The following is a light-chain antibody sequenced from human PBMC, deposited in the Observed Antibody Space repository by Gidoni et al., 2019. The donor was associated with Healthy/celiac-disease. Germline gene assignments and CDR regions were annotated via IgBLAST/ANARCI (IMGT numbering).Light chain of an antibody. CDR1: QSVSSSY. V-gene: IGKV3-20*01. CDR3: QQYGSSPWT. Sequence: EIVMTQSPGTLSLSPGERVTLSCRASQSVSSSYSAWYQQKYGQTPRLLIYGASTRATGIPDRFSGSGSGTDFTLTISRLEPEDFAVYYCQQYGSSPWTFGQGTKVEIK. CDR2: GAS. J-gene: IGKJ1*01.